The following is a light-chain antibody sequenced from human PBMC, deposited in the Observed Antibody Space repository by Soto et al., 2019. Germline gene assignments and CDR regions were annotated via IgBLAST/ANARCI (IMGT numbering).Light chain of an antibody. V-gene: IGKV1-6*01. CDR1: QGISND. CDR2: AAS. CDR3: RQDYNYPPT. J-gene: IGKJ1*01. Sequence: AIQMTQSPSSLSASVGDRVTITCRASQGISNDLGWYQQKPGKAPKLLIYAASILQSGDPSRFSRSGSGTELTLTISSLQPEDFATYYCRQDYNYPPTFGQGTKVDIK.